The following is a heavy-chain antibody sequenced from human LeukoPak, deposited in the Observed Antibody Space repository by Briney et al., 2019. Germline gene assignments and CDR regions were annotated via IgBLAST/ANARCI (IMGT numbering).Heavy chain of an antibody. CDR2: ISAHNGNT. V-gene: IGHV1-18*01. J-gene: IGHJ4*02. Sequence: ASVKVSCKASGYTFSNYGISWVRQGPGQGLEWMGWISAHNGNTNYAQKLQGRVTMTTDTTTSTAYMELRSLRSDDTPVYYCVRDLRGYSHGYGDYWGQGTLVTVSS. CDR1: GYTFSNYG. CDR3: VRDLRGYSHGYGDY. D-gene: IGHD5-18*01.